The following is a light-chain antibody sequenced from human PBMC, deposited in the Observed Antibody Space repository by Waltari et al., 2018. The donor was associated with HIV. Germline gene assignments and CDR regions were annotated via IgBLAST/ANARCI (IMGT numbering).Light chain of an antibody. Sequence: QPVLTQSSSAPASLGSSVKLTCTLSSGHWSYIIDWHQQHPGKAPRYLMKLEGSGSYNKGSGIPDRFSGSSSGADRYLTISNLQSEDEADYYGETWDSNTHKVVFGGGTKLTVL. CDR2: LEGSGSY. CDR3: ETWDSNTHKVV. CDR1: SGHWSYI. J-gene: IGLJ2*01. V-gene: IGLV4-60*03.